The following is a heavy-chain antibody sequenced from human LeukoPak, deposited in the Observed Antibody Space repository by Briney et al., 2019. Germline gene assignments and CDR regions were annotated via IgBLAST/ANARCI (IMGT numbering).Heavy chain of an antibody. Sequence: SETPSLTCSVSGDSIGSGAYYWSWIRQPPGRGLEWIGYIYYSGSTYYNPSLQSRVIISVDTSKNQFSLKLSSVTAADTAVYYCARDLGAVGSGSPFEFGYWGQGTLVIVSS. D-gene: IGHD3-10*01. J-gene: IGHJ4*02. CDR3: ARDLGAVGSGSPFEFGY. V-gene: IGHV4-30-4*01. CDR2: IYYSGST. CDR1: GDSIGSGAYY.